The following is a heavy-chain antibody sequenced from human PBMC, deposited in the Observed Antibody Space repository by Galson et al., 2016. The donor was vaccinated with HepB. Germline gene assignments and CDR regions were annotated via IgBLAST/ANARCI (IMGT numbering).Heavy chain of an antibody. CDR2: IHYHGGST. Sequence: SLRLSCAASGFITSDYSMHWVRQAPGKGLEYVSAIHYHGGSTFYADSVKGRFTISRDNSKNTLYLQMNTLRADDTAVYYCAKDSRPSTGSNSEFDPWGQGTLVTVSS. D-gene: IGHD4-11*01. CDR3: AKDSRPSTGSNSEFDP. J-gene: IGHJ5*02. V-gene: IGHV3-64*02. CDR1: GFITSDYS.